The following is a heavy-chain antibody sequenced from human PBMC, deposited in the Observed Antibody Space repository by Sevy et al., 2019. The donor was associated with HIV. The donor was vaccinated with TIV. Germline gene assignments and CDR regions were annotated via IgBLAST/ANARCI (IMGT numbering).Heavy chain of an antibody. J-gene: IGHJ4*02. CDR3: ARWRGAQSAFDY. V-gene: IGHV3-7*01. D-gene: IGHD3-3*01. Sequence: GGSLRLSCAASGFTFSSYWMSWVRQAPGKGLEWVADIKKDGSVKLYADAVKGRFTISRDNAENSVDLQMKSLRAEDTAAYFCARWRGAQSAFDYWGQGTRVTVSS. CDR1: GFTFSSYW. CDR2: IKKDGSVK.